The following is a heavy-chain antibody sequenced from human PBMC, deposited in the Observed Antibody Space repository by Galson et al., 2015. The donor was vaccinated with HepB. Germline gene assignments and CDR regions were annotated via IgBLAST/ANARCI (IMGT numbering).Heavy chain of an antibody. CDR2: INAGNGNT. Sequence: SVKVSCKASGYTFTSYAMHWVRQAPGQRLEWMGWINAGNGNTKYSQKFQGRVTITRDTSASTAYMELSSLRSEDTAVYYCARNTGITMVRGVIRTGAFDIWGQGTMVTVSS. V-gene: IGHV1-3*01. J-gene: IGHJ3*02. CDR3: ARNTGITMVRGVIRTGAFDI. D-gene: IGHD3-10*01. CDR1: GYTFTSYA.